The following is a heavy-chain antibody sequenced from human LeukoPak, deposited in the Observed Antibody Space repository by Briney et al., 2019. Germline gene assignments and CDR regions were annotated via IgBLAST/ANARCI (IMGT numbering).Heavy chain of an antibody. V-gene: IGHV6-1*01. CDR2: TYYRSKWYN. CDR1: GDSVSSKNGA. J-gene: IGHJ4*02. D-gene: IGHD6-19*01. Sequence: SQTLSLTCVVSGDSVSSKNGAWNWIRQSPSRGLEWLGKTYYRSKWYNDYAESMEGRMTISQDTSKNQYSLHLNSVTPDDTAVYYCARDFGTTGWHTFDYWGQGTLVTVSS. CDR3: ARDFGTTGWHTFDY.